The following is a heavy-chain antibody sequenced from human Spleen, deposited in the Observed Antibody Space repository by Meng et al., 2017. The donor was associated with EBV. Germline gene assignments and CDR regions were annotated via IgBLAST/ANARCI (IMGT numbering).Heavy chain of an antibody. CDR1: GGSISSSNW. Sequence: QVQLPESGPGLWKPSGTLSLTCAASGGSISSSNWWSWVRQSPGKGLEWIGEIYPSGSTNYNPSLKSRVTISVDKSKNQFSLRLNSVTAADTAVYYCARDGSGSGTDFDYWGQGTLVTVSS. CDR3: ARDGSGSGTDFDY. J-gene: IGHJ4*02. CDR2: IYPSGST. D-gene: IGHD1-1*01. V-gene: IGHV4-4*02.